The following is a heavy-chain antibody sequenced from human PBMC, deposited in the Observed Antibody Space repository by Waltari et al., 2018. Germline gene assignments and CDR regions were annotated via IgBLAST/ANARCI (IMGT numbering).Heavy chain of an antibody. J-gene: IGHJ4*02. CDR2: ITWNGDRK. CDR3: VKDIGAAVGHMFDS. CDR1: GFSFEDHS. Sequence: EVQLVESGGGVVQSGGSLRLSCAASGFSFEDHSMHWVRQPPGKGLEWVSVITWNGDRKYYADSVKDRFTISRDNNKDTLYLEMNSLRTEDTAFYYCVKDIGAAVGHMFDSWGQGTLVTVSS. D-gene: IGHD6-13*01. V-gene: IGHV3-43*01.